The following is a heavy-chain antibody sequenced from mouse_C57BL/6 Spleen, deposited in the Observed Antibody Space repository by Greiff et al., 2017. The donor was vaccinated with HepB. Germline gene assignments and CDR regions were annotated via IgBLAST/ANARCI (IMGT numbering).Heavy chain of an antibody. V-gene: IGHV1-64*01. J-gene: IGHJ3*01. Sequence: VQLQQPGAELVKPGASVKLSCKASGYTFTSYWMHWVKQRPGQGLEWIGMIHPNSGSTNYNEKFKSKATLTVDKSSSTAYMQLSSLTSEDSAVYYCARCDYGSQAWFAYWGQGTLVTVSA. CDR2: IHPNSGST. CDR1: GYTFTSYW. CDR3: ARCDYGSQAWFAY. D-gene: IGHD1-1*01.